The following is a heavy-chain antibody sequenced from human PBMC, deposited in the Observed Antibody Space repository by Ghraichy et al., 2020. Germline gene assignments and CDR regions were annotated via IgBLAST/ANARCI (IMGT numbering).Heavy chain of an antibody. CDR1: GGSISSYY. V-gene: IGHV4-59*08. J-gene: IGHJ4*02. CDR2: IYYSGST. D-gene: IGHD5-18*01. Sequence: SETLSLTCTVSGGSISSYYWSWIRQPPGKGLEWIGYIYYSGSTNYNPSLKSRVTISVDTSKNQFSLKLSSVTAADTAVYYCARRGAAMVDYFDYWGQGTLVTVSS. CDR3: ARRGAAMVDYFDY.